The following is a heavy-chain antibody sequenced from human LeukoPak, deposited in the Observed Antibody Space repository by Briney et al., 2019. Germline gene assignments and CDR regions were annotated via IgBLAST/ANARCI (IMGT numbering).Heavy chain of an antibody. D-gene: IGHD1-1*01. CDR3: ARAVPNSGLDY. Sequence: GSLRLSCVASGFSLSNSWMHWVRQAPGKGLVWVSRISSDGSSTAYADSVKGRFTISRDTAKNTLYLQMNSLRDEDTAVYYCARAVPNSGLDYWGQGTLVTISS. V-gene: IGHV3-74*01. CDR1: GFSLSNSW. J-gene: IGHJ4*02. CDR2: ISSDGSST.